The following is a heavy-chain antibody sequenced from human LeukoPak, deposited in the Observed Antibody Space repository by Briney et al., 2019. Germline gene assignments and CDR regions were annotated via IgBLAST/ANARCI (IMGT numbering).Heavy chain of an antibody. J-gene: IGHJ4*02. Sequence: PGGSLRLSCAASGFTFSSYGMHWVRQAPGKGLEWVADIRCDGSNKYYADSVKGRFTISRDNSKNSLYLQMNSLRPEDTAVYYCARGLQYYYDSGGQSPRRYHEDYWGQGTLVTVSS. CDR1: GFTFSSYG. CDR2: IRCDGSNK. V-gene: IGHV3-33*01. D-gene: IGHD3-22*01. CDR3: ARGLQYYYDSGGQSPRRYHEDY.